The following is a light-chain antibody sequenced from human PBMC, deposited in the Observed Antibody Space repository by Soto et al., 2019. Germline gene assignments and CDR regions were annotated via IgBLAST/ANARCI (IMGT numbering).Light chain of an antibody. CDR2: SAS. CDR1: QSVSSD. V-gene: IGKV3-20*01. CDR3: HQYGSSPDT. Sequence: EIVLTQSPGTLSLSPGERATLSCRASQSVSSDLAWYQQKFGQAPRLLIYSASLRATGIPDTFSGHGSGTDFTLTISRLEPEDFAVYYCHQYGSSPDTCGQGTKLEIK. J-gene: IGKJ2*01.